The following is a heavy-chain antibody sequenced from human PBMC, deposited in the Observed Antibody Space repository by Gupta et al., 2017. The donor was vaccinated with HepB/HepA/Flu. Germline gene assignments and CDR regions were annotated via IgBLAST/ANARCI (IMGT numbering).Heavy chain of an antibody. CDR3: AKDGRVATTQFDY. D-gene: IGHD5-24*01. J-gene: IGHJ4*02. V-gene: IGHV3-43*02. CDR1: GSTFDDHA. CDR2: ISGDGGST. Sequence: EVRLVESGGGVLQPGGSLRLPCAASGSTFDDHALHWFRQAPGKGLGWVALISGDGGSTYYADSVKGRFTISRDNSKNSLYLQMNSLRTEDTALYYCAKDGRVATTQFDYWGQGALVTVSS.